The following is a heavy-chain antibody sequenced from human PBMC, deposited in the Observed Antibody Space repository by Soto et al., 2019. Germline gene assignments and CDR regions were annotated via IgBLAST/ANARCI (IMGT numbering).Heavy chain of an antibody. D-gene: IGHD3-22*01. CDR3: ARRKAGYYDSSGSGAFDI. J-gene: IGHJ3*02. V-gene: IGHV1-2*02. CDR1: GYTFTDYY. Sequence: ASVNVSCKASGYTFTDYYLHWVRQAPGQGLECMGWINPNSGDTIYAQKFQGRVTLTRDTSISTAYMELSGLRSDDTAVYYCARRKAGYYDSSGSGAFDIWGQGTMVTVSS. CDR2: INPNSGDT.